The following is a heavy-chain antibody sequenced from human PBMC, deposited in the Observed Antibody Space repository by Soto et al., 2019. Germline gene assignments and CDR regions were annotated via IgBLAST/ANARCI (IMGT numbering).Heavy chain of an antibody. CDR3: ARDRVSPTSGGKEGYYYGMDV. J-gene: IGHJ6*02. CDR2: ISSSSSYI. V-gene: IGHV3-21*01. D-gene: IGHD2-15*01. Sequence: EVQLVESGGGLVKPGGSLRLSCAASGFTFSSYSMNWVRQAPGKGLEWVSSISSSSSYIYYADSVKGRFTISRDNAKNSLYLQMNSLRAEDTAVYYCARDRVSPTSGGKEGYYYGMDVWGQGTTVTVSS. CDR1: GFTFSSYS.